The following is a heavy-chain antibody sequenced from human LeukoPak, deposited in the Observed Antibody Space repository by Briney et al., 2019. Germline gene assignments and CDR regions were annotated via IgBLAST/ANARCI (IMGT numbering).Heavy chain of an antibody. D-gene: IGHD3-16*01. J-gene: IGHJ4*02. Sequence: HPGGSLRLSCAASGFTFDDYGMSWVRQTPGKGLEWVSSISWNSGNLKYAASVKGRYTISRDNGNNSLYLQMNSLRAEDTALYYCASAYSTPGPFDYWGQGILVTVSS. CDR2: ISWNSGNL. CDR3: ASAYSTPGPFDY. V-gene: IGHV3-9*01. CDR1: GFTFDDYG.